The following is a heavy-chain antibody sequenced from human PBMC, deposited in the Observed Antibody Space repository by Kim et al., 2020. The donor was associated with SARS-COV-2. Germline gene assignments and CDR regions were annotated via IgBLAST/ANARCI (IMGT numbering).Heavy chain of an antibody. J-gene: IGHJ4*02. CDR2: ST. D-gene: IGHD2-15*01. Sequence: STSYAESVKGRFTISRDNDKNTLDLQMNRLRAEDTAVYYCARGFAGAGSCWGQGTLVTVSS. V-gene: IGHV3-74*01. CDR3: ARGFAGAGSC.